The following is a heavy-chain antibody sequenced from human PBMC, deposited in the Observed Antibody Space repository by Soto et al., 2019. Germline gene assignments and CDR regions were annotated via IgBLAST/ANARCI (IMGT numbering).Heavy chain of an antibody. CDR3: AASYGSGYRAFDY. D-gene: IGHD3-10*01. V-gene: IGHV1-69*02. CDR1: GDTFSFYT. J-gene: IGHJ4*02. CDR2: INPIVSMS. Sequence: QVQLVQSGTEVKKPGSSVKVSCKASGDTFSFYTINWVRQAPGLGLEWVGRINPIVSMSNYAQKFQGRVSMTADKATSTAYMELRSLRSDDTAMYFCAASYGSGYRAFDYWGQGALGIVAS.